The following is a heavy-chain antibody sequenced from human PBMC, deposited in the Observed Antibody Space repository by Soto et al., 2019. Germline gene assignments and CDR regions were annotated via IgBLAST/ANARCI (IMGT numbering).Heavy chain of an antibody. Sequence: QVHLQESGPGLVKPSETLSLSCTISGDSISNSHWSWIRQPAGKGLEWIGRVYTTGDTNYNPSLESQVTMSVDTSNNHFSLKLTSVTAADTAVYYCVRDKGMADLWGQGTLVSVSS. CDR1: GDSISNSH. CDR2: VYTTGDT. V-gene: IGHV4-4*07. J-gene: IGHJ5*02. CDR3: VRDKGMADL. D-gene: IGHD6-13*01.